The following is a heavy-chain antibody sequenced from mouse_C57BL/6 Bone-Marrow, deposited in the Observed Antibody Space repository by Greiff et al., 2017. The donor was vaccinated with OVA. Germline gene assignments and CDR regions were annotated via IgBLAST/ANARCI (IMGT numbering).Heavy chain of an antibody. D-gene: IGHD4-1*01. CDR1: GYAFTNYL. Sequence: QVQLKQSGAELVRPGTSVKVSCKASGYAFTNYLIEWVKQRPGQGLEWIGVINPGSGGTNYNEKFKGKATLTADKSSSTAYMQLSSLTSEDSAVYFCARRKNWDGVDYWGQGTTLTVSS. CDR2: INPGSGGT. J-gene: IGHJ2*01. CDR3: ARRKNWDGVDY. V-gene: IGHV1-54*01.